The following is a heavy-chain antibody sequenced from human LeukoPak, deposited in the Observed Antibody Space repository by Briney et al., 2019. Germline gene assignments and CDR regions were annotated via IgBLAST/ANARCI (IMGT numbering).Heavy chain of an antibody. Sequence: SQTLSLTCTVSGGSISSGGYYWSWIRQRPGKGLEWIGYIYYSGSTYYNPSLKSRVTISVDTSKNQFSLKLSSVTAADTAVYYCARPTNYDSSGYLAFDIWGQGTMVTVSS. CDR1: GGSISSGGYY. J-gene: IGHJ3*02. CDR2: IYYSGST. D-gene: IGHD3-22*01. CDR3: ARPTNYDSSGYLAFDI. V-gene: IGHV4-31*03.